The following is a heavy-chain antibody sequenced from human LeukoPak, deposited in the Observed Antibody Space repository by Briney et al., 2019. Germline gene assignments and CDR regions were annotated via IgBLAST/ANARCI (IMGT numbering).Heavy chain of an antibody. CDR2: IYSGGST. CDR1: GFTVSSNY. D-gene: IGHD3-22*01. J-gene: IGHJ4*02. Sequence: PGGSLRLSCAASGFTVSSNYMSWVRQAPGKGLEWVSVIYSGGSTYYADSVKGRFTISRDNAKNSLYLQMNSLRAEDTAVYYCASGPYDSSGYYYGWGQGTLVTVSS. CDR3: ASGPYDSSGYYYG. V-gene: IGHV3-53*01.